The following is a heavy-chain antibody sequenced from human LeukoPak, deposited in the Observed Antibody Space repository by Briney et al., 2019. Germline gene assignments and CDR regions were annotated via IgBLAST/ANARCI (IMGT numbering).Heavy chain of an antibody. D-gene: IGHD5-24*01. Sequence: PSETLSLTCAVYGGSFIGYYWSWIRQPPGKGLEWMGEINHTGRTNYNPPLKSRVTISVDTSKNQFSLRLSSLTAADTAGYYCALGELRDGYNSYFDYSAQGTLVSVSS. J-gene: IGHJ4*02. V-gene: IGHV4-34*01. CDR1: GGSFIGYY. CDR2: INHTGRT. CDR3: ALGELRDGYNSYFDY.